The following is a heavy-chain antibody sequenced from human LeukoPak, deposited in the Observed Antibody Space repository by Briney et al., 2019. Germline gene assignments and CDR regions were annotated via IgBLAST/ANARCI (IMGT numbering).Heavy chain of an antibody. Sequence: GESLKISCKGSGYSFTSYWIGWVRQMPGKGLEWMGIIYPGDSDTRYSPSFQGRVTISADNFISTAYLQWSSLKASDTAMYYCARPSPTVVKAPSFLKAVLDAFDIWGQGTMVTVSS. V-gene: IGHV5-51*01. D-gene: IGHD4-23*01. CDR1: GYSFTSYW. CDR2: IYPGDSDT. J-gene: IGHJ3*02. CDR3: ARPSPTVVKAPSFLKAVLDAFDI.